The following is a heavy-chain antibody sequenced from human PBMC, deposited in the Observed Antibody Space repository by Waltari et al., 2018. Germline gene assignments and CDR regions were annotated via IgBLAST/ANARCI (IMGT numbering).Heavy chain of an antibody. Sequence: EVQLVEYGGGLIQPGGSLRLSCAASGFTVSYNYMSWVRQAPGKGLEWVSSIFSGGTTYYADSVKGRFTISRDNSKNTLYFQMNSLRAEDTAVYYCARFLYGSGLDYWGQGTRVTVST. D-gene: IGHD3-3*01. CDR1: GFTVSYNY. J-gene: IGHJ4*02. CDR3: ARFLYGSGLDY. V-gene: IGHV3-53*01. CDR2: IFSGGTT.